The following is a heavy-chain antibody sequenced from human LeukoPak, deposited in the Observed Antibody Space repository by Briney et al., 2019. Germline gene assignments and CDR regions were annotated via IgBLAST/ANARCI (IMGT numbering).Heavy chain of an antibody. Sequence: PSETLSLTCTVSGGSISSSLYYWGWIRQPPGKGLEWIGSIYYSGSTYYNPSLKSRVTISVDTSKNQFSLKLSSVTAADTAVYYCARRGDYFDFWSGFDYWGQGTLVTVSS. CDR2: IYYSGST. V-gene: IGHV4-39*01. CDR1: GGSISSSLYY. D-gene: IGHD3-3*01. J-gene: IGHJ4*02. CDR3: ARRGDYFDFWSGFDY.